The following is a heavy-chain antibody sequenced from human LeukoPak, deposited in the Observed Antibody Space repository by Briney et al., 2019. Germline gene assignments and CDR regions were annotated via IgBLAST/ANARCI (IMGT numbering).Heavy chain of an antibody. D-gene: IGHD2-8*01. J-gene: IGHJ3*02. CDR2: ISSSGSTI. CDR3: ARDLASYVGAFDI. Sequence: GGSLRLSCAASGCTFSDYYMSWIRQAPGKGLEWVSYISSSGSTIYYADSVKGRFTISRDNAKNSLYLQMNSLRAEDTAVYYCARDLASYVGAFDIWGQGTMVTVSS. V-gene: IGHV3-11*01. CDR1: GCTFSDYY.